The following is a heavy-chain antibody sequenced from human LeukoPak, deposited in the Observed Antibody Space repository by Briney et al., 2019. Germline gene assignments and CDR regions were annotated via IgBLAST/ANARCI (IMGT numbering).Heavy chain of an antibody. J-gene: IGHJ5*02. CDR1: GGTFSSYA. V-gene: IGHV1-69*05. Sequence: SVKVSCKASGGTFSSYAISWVRQAPGQGLEWMGRIIPIFGTANYAQKFQGRVTITTDESTSTAYMELSSLRSEDTAVYYCARDHSSSGEGNWFDPWGQGTLVAVSS. D-gene: IGHD6-6*01. CDR3: ARDHSSSGEGNWFDP. CDR2: IIPIFGTA.